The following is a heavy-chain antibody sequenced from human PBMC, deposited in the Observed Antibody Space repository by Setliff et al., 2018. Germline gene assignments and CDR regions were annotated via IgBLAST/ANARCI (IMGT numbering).Heavy chain of an antibody. CDR1: EFTFNKYW. CDR2: IDPDGIGK. J-gene: IGHJ5*02. V-gene: IGHV3-7*01. CDR3: ARDQFRNSGGLYS. Sequence: GGSLRLSCAASEFTFNKYWMTWVRQAPGKGLEWVANIDPDGIGKHYIDSVRGRFTISRDNAQNTLYLQMSSLRADDTAMYYCARDQFRNSGGLYSWGQGTLVTVSS. D-gene: IGHD1-7*01.